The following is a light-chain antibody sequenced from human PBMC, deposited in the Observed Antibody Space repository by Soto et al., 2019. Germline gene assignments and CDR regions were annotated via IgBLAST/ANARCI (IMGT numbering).Light chain of an antibody. V-gene: IGKV1-5*03. CDR2: EAS. Sequence: DIQMTQSPSTLSASVGDRVTITCRASQSINSRLAWSQQKPGKAPKLLIYEASSLESGVPSRFSGSGSGTHFTLTISSLQPDDFATYYCQHYNSYPLTFGGGTKVEIK. CDR3: QHYNSYPLT. CDR1: QSINSR. J-gene: IGKJ4*01.